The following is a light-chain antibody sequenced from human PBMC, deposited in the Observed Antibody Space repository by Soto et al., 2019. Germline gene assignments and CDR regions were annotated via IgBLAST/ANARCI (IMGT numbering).Light chain of an antibody. Sequence: DIQMTQSPSSLSASVGDRVTITCRASQSISSYVNWYQQKTGKAPKLLIYTASSLESGVPSRFSGSGSGTDFTLTISSLQSEDFATYYCQQSYSTPFTFGPGTKVDIK. V-gene: IGKV1-39*01. CDR2: TAS. CDR3: QQSYSTPFT. J-gene: IGKJ3*01. CDR1: QSISSY.